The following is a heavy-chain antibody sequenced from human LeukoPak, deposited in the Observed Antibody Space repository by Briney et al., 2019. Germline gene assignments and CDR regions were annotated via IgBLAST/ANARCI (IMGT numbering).Heavy chain of an antibody. CDR2: IYYTGST. J-gene: IGHJ3*01. V-gene: IGHV4-39*01. CDR3: ARHLEYTTSGKAFDV. CDR1: GGSINNSSSDY. Sequence: KPSETLSLTCTVSGGSINNSSSDYWAWIRQPPGKGLEWIGNIYYTGSTYYTSSLKSRVTMSVDTSKNVFSLTLKSLTSADTAVYYCARHLEYTTSGKAFDVRGQGTLVSVSS. D-gene: IGHD3-3*01.